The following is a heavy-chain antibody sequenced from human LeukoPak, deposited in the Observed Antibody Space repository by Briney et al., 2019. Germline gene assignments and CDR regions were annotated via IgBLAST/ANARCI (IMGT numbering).Heavy chain of an antibody. CDR1: GYSISYGYY. J-gene: IGHJ6*03. D-gene: IGHD3-10*02. Sequence: SETLSLTCTVAGYSISYGYYWGWIRQPPGKGLECIGSIDHSGSTSYNPSLKSRVTISVDTSKNQFSLKVNSVTAADTAVYHCARLPHCSDSMRCYVGGHHMDVWGKGTTVAVSS. CDR2: IDHSGST. V-gene: IGHV4-38-2*02. CDR3: ARLPHCSDSMRCYVGGHHMDV.